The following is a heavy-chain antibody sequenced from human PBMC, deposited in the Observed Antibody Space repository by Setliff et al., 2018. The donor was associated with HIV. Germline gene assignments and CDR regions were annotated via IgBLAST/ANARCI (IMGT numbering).Heavy chain of an antibody. Sequence: HPGGSLRLSCAASGFTFSDHYMDWVRQAPGKGPEWVGRSRTKTYSCTTDYAASVKGRFTISRDDSQNSLYLQMNSLKTEDTAVYYCVRVISGGAFDIRGQGTKVTVSS. CDR3: VRVISGGAFDI. J-gene: IGHJ3*02. D-gene: IGHD2-21*01. V-gene: IGHV3-72*01. CDR1: GFTFSDHY. CDR2: SRTKTYSCTT.